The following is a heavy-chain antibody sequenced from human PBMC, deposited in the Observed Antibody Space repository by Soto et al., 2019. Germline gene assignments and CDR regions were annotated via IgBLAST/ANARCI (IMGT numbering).Heavy chain of an antibody. CDR3: ARDSPEVVDMAKIFDY. CDR1: GYTFTSYY. V-gene: IGHV1-46*01. J-gene: IGHJ4*02. CDR2: INPSGGST. Sequence: ASVKVSCKASGYTFTSYYMHWVRQAPGQGLEWMGIINPSGGSTSYAQKFQGRVTMTRDTSTSTVYMELSSLRSEDTAVYYCARDSPEVVDMAKIFDYWGQGTLVTVSS. D-gene: IGHD2-15*01.